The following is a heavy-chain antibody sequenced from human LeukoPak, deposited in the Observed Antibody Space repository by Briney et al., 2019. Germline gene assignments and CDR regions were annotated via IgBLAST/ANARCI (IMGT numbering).Heavy chain of an antibody. CDR3: STTSGADLFDY. D-gene: IGHD1-26*01. J-gene: IGHJ4*02. Sequence: SETLSLTCTVSGGSVSSGSYYWSWIRQPPGKGLEWIGYIYYSGSTNYNPSLKSRVTISVDTSKNQFSLKLSSVTAAVTAVYYCSTTSGADLFDYWGQGTLVTVSS. CDR2: IYYSGST. V-gene: IGHV4-61*01. CDR1: GGSVSSGSYY.